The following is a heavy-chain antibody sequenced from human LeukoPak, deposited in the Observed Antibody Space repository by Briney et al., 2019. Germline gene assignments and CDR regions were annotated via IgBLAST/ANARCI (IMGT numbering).Heavy chain of an antibody. J-gene: IGHJ4*02. CDR1: GFSFTTYW. D-gene: IGHD5-24*01. V-gene: IGHV5-51*01. CDR3: VRGRHGYNYDF. Sequence: GESLKTSCQGFGFSFTTYWIGWVRQMPGKGLEWMGLINPGNSDTRYSPSFQGQVTISADKSISTAYLQWSSLRASDTAMFYCVRGRHGYNYDFWGQGTLVTVSS. CDR2: INPGNSDT.